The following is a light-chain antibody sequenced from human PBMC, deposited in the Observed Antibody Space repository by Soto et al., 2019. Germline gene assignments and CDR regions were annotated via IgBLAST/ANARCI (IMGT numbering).Light chain of an antibody. Sequence: EIVLTQSPGTLSFSPGERATLSCRASQSVSSSYLAWYQQKPGQAPRLLIYGASSRATGIPDRFSGSGSGTDFTLTISRLELEDFAVYYCQQYGSSHLTFGQGTRLEI. CDR1: QSVSSSY. V-gene: IGKV3-20*01. CDR2: GAS. CDR3: QQYGSSHLT. J-gene: IGKJ5*01.